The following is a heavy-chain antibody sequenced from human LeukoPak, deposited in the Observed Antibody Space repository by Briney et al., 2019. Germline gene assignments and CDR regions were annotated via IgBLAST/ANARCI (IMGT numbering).Heavy chain of an antibody. Sequence: GASVTVSCKASGYTFTGYYMHWVRQAPGQGLEWMGIINPSGGSTSYAQKFQGRVTMTRGMSTSTVYMELSSLRSEDTAVYYCARDSSSSWYNYYYYMDVWGKGTTVTVSS. D-gene: IGHD6-13*01. J-gene: IGHJ6*03. V-gene: IGHV1-46*01. CDR1: GYTFTGYY. CDR2: INPSGGST. CDR3: ARDSSSSWYNYYYYMDV.